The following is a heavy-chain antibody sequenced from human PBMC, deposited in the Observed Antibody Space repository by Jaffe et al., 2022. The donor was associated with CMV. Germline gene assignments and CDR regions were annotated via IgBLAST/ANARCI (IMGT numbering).Heavy chain of an antibody. CDR3: AKSHQANYYYGMDV. CDR2: ISGSGGSR. J-gene: IGHJ6*02. Sequence: EVQLLESGGGLVQPGGSLRLSCAASGFTFSSNAMNWVRQAPGKGLEWVSTISGSGGSRYYADSVKGRFTISRDNSKNTLSLQMNGLRAEDTAVYYCAKSHQANYYYGMDVWGQGTTVTVSS. V-gene: IGHV3-23*01. D-gene: IGHD2-2*01. CDR1: GFTFSSNA.